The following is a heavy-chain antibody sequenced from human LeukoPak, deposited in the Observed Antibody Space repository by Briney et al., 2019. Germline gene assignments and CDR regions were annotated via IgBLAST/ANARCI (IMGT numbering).Heavy chain of an antibody. Sequence: SQTLSLTCTVSGGSISSGGYYWSWIRQHPGKGLEWIGYIYYSGSTYYNPSLESRVTISVDTSKNQFSLKLSSVTAADTAVYYCAREEFGYSSSFDYWGQGALVTVSS. CDR2: IYYSGST. CDR3: AREEFGYSSSFDY. CDR1: GGSISSGGYY. V-gene: IGHV4-31*03. D-gene: IGHD6-6*01. J-gene: IGHJ4*02.